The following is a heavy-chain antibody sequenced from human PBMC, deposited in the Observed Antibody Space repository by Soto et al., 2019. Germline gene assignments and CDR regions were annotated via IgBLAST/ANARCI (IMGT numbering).Heavy chain of an antibody. D-gene: IGHD1-26*01. Sequence: QVQLVESGGGVVQPGTSLRLSCAASGFTFKTHAMHWVRQAPGKGLEWMAVIAYDGNENFDDDSVKGRFTISRENSKNALYLQLNTLRKEDTDVYYCGIDVGDYVPYSYGVDVWGKGTTVTVSS. CDR2: IAYDGNEN. CDR3: GIDVGDYVPYSYGVDV. CDR1: GFTFKTHA. V-gene: IGHV3-30*03. J-gene: IGHJ6*04.